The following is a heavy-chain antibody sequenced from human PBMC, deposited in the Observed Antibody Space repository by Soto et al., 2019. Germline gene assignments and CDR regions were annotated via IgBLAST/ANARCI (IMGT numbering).Heavy chain of an antibody. CDR2: IYWDDDK. CDR1: GFSLSTIEVG. D-gene: IGHD1-7*01. V-gene: IGHV2-5*02. CDR3: AHRRVELAYAFDT. J-gene: IGHJ3*02. Sequence: QITLKESGPALVKPTQTLTLTCTFSGFSLSTIEVGVGWIRQPPGKALEWLALIYWDDDKHYNPSLRSRLTITKDTSKNQVVLPMTNMDPVDTATYYCAHRRVELAYAFDTWGQGTVVTVSS.